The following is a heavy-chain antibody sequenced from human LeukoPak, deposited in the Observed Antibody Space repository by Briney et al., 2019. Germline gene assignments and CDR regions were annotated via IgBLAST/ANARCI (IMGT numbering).Heavy chain of an antibody. CDR3: ARDGSPYYYDSSGPHDFDY. D-gene: IGHD3-22*01. CDR1: GGTFSSYA. V-gene: IGHV1-69*13. J-gene: IGHJ4*02. Sequence: ASVKVSCKASGGTFSSYAISWVRQAPGQGLEWMGGIIPIFGTANYAQKFQGRVTITADESTSTAYMELSSLRSEDTAVYYCARDGSPYYYDSSGPHDFDYWGQGTLVTVSS. CDR2: IIPIFGTA.